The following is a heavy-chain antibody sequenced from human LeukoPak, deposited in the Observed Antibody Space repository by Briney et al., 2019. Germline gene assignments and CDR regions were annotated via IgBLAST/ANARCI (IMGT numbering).Heavy chain of an antibody. CDR3: ARSFQGEYFDY. Sequence: SSETLSLTCTVSGGSISDNKYFWGCIRQPPGAGLEWIGNIFYSGSTYYRPSLKSRVSMSVYTSKNQISLKLSSVTAADTAVYYCARSFQGEYFDYWGQGALVTVSS. V-gene: IGHV4-39*01. J-gene: IGHJ4*02. CDR2: IFYSGST. D-gene: IGHD3-10*01. CDR1: GGSISDNKYF.